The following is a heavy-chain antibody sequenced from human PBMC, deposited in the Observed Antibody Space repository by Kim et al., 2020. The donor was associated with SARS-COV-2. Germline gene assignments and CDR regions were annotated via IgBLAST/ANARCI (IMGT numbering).Heavy chain of an antibody. CDR3: AKEAVKFGWFDP. J-gene: IGHJ5*02. D-gene: IGHD6-19*01. Sequence: YYADSVKGRFTISRDNSKNSLYLQMNSLRTEDTALYYCAKEAVKFGWFDPWGQGTLVTVSS. V-gene: IGHV3-43*01.